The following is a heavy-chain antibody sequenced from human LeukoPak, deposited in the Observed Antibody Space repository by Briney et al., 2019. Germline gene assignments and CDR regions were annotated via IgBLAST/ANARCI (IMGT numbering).Heavy chain of an antibody. V-gene: IGHV4-39*01. CDR2: ISYSGST. J-gene: IGHJ3*02. CDR3: ARSVASVTTIFNAFDI. D-gene: IGHD4-11*01. CDR1: GGSISGSSCY. Sequence: SETLSLTCTVSGGSISGSSCYWGWIRQPPGKGLEWIGSISYSGSTYYNPSLESRVTISVDTSKNQFSLKLTSLTAADTAVYYCARSVASVTTIFNAFDIWGQGTMVTVSS.